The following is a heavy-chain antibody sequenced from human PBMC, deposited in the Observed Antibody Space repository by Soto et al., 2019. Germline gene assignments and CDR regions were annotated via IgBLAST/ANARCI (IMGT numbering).Heavy chain of an antibody. CDR1: GYNFIGQY. CDR3: ARLIGAHNTLPFWLGYFDH. Sequence: ASVKVSCKASGYNFIGQYIHWWRQAPGQGLEWMGIINPSGGSTAYAQKFQGRVIMTSDTSTSTVYVEVSSLTSEDTAMYYCARLIGAHNTLPFWLGYFDHWGQGTPVTVSS. J-gene: IGHJ4*02. CDR2: INPSGGST. D-gene: IGHD3-3*01. V-gene: IGHV1-46*01.